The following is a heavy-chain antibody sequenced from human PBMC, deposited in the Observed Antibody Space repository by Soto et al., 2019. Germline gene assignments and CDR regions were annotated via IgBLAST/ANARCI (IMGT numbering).Heavy chain of an antibody. CDR3: ARAQRVGYHYEGHYFDY. J-gene: IGHJ4*02. V-gene: IGHV3-7*03. D-gene: IGHD3-22*01. CDR1: GFTFSTYW. CDR2: IKQDGSEK. Sequence: EVQLVESGGDLVQPGGSLRLSCAASGFTFSTYWMTWLRQAPGKGLEWVATIKQDGSEKFYADSVKGRFTVSRDTDTKSLYLQMSSLRAEDTAVYYCARAQRVGYHYEGHYFDYWGQGILVTVSS.